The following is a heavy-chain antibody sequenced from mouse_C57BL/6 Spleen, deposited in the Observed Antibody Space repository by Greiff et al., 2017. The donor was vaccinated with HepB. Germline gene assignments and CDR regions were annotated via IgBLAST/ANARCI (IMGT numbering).Heavy chain of an antibody. J-gene: IGHJ4*01. V-gene: IGHV1-66*01. CDR3: ARPHYSNYEDAMDY. D-gene: IGHD2-5*01. CDR2: IYPGSGNT. Sequence: VQLQQSGPELVKPGASVKISCKASGYSFTSYYIHWVKQRPGQGLEWIGWIYPGSGNTKYNEKFKGKATLKADTSSSTAYMQLSSLTSEDSAVYYCARPHYSNYEDAMDYWGQGTSVTVSS. CDR1: GYSFTSYY.